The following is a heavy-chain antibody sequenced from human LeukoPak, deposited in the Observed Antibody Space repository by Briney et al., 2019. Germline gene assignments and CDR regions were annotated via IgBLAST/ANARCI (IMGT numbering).Heavy chain of an antibody. J-gene: IGHJ6*04. Sequence: TPSETLSLTCTVSGGSISSYYWSWIRQPAGKGLEWIGRIYTSGSTNYNPSLKSRVTMSVDTSKNQFSLKLSSVTAADTVVYYCARGPSPHLLWFGELTPRHHYYYYGMDVWGKGTTVTVSS. D-gene: IGHD3-10*01. CDR2: IYTSGST. CDR3: ARGPSPHLLWFGELTPRHHYYYYGMDV. V-gene: IGHV4-4*07. CDR1: GGSISSYY.